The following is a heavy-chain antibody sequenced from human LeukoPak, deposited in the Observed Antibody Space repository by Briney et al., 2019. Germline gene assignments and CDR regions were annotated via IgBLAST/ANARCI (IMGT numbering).Heavy chain of an antibody. CDR1: GFTFSDYW. D-gene: IGHD5-18*01. CDR3: AKDMGSGDTAMVAAFDI. CDR2: IRPDGSGT. J-gene: IGHJ3*02. V-gene: IGHV3-74*01. Sequence: HPGGSLRLSCAASGFTFSDYWMHWVRQAPGKGLMWVSRIRPDGSGTNYADSVKGRFTISRDNAKNSLYLQMNSLRAEDTALYYCAKDMGSGDTAMVAAFDIWGQGTMVTVSS.